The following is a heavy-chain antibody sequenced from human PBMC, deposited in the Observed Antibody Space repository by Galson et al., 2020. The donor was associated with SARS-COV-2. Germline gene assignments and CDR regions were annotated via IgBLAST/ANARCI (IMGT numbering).Heavy chain of an antibody. CDR2: MWSDGSDE. CDR3: ARGNGSGAYLIDY. CDR1: GFSFMNYA. V-gene: IGHV3-33*01. Sequence: GGSLRLSCAASGFSFMNYAMHWVRQAPGKGLEWVALMWSDGSDENYADSVRGRFTISRDNSKNTLYLHMNNLRGEDTAVYYCARGNGSGAYLIDYWGRGALVTVSS. J-gene: IGHJ4*02. D-gene: IGHD1-1*01.